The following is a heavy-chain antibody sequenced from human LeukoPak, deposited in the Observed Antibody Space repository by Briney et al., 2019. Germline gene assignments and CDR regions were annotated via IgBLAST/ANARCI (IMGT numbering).Heavy chain of an antibody. V-gene: IGHV3-74*01. CDR1: GYNFSPFW. J-gene: IGHJ3*02. Sequence: GGSLRLSCAASGYNFSPFWMHWVRQAPGKGLVWVSHINADGSTIVYADSVKGRFTISRDNAKNTLFLQMDSLRAEDTAVYYCARDRGNPDSFSIWGQGTVVPVSS. CDR2: INADGSTI. D-gene: IGHD3-10*01. CDR3: ARDRGNPDSFSI.